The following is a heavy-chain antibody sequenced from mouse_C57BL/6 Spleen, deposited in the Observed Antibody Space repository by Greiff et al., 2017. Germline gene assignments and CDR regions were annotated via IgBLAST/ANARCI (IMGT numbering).Heavy chain of an antibody. CDR2: IYPRSGNN. V-gene: IGHV1-81*01. D-gene: IGHD1-1*01. CDR1: GYTFTSYG. J-gene: IGHJ1*03. Sequence: VQLQQSGAELARPGASVKLSCKASGYTFTSYGISWVKQRTGQGLEWIGEIYPRSGNNYYNEKFKGKATLTADKSSSPAYMELRSLTSEDSAVYVCARSGSSYEYFDVWGTGTTVTVSS. CDR3: ARSGSSYEYFDV.